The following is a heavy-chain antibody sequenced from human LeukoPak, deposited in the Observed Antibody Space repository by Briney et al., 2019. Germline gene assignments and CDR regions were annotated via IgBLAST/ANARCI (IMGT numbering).Heavy chain of an antibody. Sequence: GGSLRLSCAASGFIFSTYGMHWVRQAPGKGLEWVAVIWYDGSNKYYADSVKGRFTISRDNSKNTLYLQMNSLRAEDTAVYYCARDPNSGMAAAGRLYYYGMDVWGQGTTVTVSS. CDR1: GFIFSTYG. CDR2: IWYDGSNK. V-gene: IGHV3-33*01. D-gene: IGHD6-13*01. J-gene: IGHJ6*02. CDR3: ARDPNSGMAAAGRLYYYGMDV.